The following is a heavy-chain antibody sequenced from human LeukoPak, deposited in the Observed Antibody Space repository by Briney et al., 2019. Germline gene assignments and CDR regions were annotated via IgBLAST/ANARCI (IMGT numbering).Heavy chain of an antibody. CDR1: GFTFNRFY. V-gene: IGHV3-64D*06. CDR3: VKDRSIAAPNNDFFDS. J-gene: IGHJ4*02. D-gene: IGHD6-6*01. CDR2: ISSNGATT. Sequence: GSLRLSCSASGFTFNRFYLHWVRQAPGKGQEFVLHISSNGATTYYADSVKGRFTISRDNSKNTLYLQMSSLRADDTAVYYCVKDRSIAAPNNDFFDSWGQGALVTVSS.